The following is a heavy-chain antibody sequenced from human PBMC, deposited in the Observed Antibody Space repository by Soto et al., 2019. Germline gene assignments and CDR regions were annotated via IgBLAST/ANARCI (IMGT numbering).Heavy chain of an antibody. V-gene: IGHV1-69*02. CDR3: ARAGYCSGGSCYSPVDYYYGMDV. D-gene: IGHD2-15*01. J-gene: IGHJ6*02. Sequence: QVQLVQSGAEVKKPGSSVKVSCKASGGTFSSYTISWVRQAPGQGLEWMGRIIPILGIANYAQKFQGRVTITADKSTSTAYMELSSLRSEDTAVYYCARAGYCSGGSCYSPVDYYYGMDVWGQGTTVTVSS. CDR2: IIPILGIA. CDR1: GGTFSSYT.